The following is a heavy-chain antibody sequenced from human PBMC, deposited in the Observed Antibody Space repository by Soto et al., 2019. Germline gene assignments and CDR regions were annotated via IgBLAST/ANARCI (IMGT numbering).Heavy chain of an antibody. V-gene: IGHV4-39*01. CDR1: GGSISSSSYY. CDR3: AGCIVVVPAAMGANWFDP. D-gene: IGHD2-2*01. CDR2: MYYSVST. Sequence: QLQLQESGPGLVKPSETLSLTCTVSGGSISSSSYYWGWIRQPPGKGLGWSGSMYYSVSTYYNPSLKSRVPISVDTYKNQFSLKLSSVPAADTAVYYCAGCIVVVPAAMGANWFDPWGQGTLVTVSS. J-gene: IGHJ5*02.